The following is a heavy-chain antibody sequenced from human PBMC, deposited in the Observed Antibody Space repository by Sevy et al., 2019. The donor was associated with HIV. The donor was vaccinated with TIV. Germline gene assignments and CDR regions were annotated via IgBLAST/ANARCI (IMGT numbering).Heavy chain of an antibody. Sequence: GGSLRLSCAVSGLNVSDYFMAWIRQAPGRGPEWVSYISSSGTIIYYSDSVKGRFTISRDNAKNSLYLQMNSLRPEDTAMYYCARDLASGSFYSLYFDYWGQGTLVTVSS. D-gene: IGHD3-10*01. J-gene: IGHJ4*02. CDR1: GLNVSDYF. CDR3: ARDLASGSFYSLYFDY. CDR2: ISSSGTII. V-gene: IGHV3-11*01.